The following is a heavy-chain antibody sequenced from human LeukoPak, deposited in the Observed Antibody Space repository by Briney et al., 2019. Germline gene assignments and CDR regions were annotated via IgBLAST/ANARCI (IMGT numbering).Heavy chain of an antibody. CDR3: AKARFPLRYFDWSGFDY. CDR1: GFTSDDYA. D-gene: IGHD3-9*01. V-gene: IGHV3-9*02. Sequence: GRSLRLSCAASGFTSDDYAMHFVRQTPGKGLEWGSGTSWNSGSIGYADSVKGRFTISRDNAKNSLYLQMNSLRAEDTALYYCAKARFPLRYFDWSGFDYWGQGTLVTVSS. CDR2: TSWNSGSI. J-gene: IGHJ4*02.